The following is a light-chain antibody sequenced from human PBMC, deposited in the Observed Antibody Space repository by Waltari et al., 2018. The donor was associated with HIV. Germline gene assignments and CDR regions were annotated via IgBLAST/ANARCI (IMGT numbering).Light chain of an antibody. J-gene: IGLJ1*01. CDR3: SSFTTDSTYV. CDR2: EVT. Sequence: SALTQPPSVSGSPGQSVTISCTGPRGDVGHYSRVSLYQQPPGTAPKLMLYEVTSRPSGTPDRFSGSKSGNTASLTISGLQAEDEADYYCSSFTTDSTYVFGTGTRVTVL. CDR1: RGDVGHYSR. V-gene: IGLV2-18*02.